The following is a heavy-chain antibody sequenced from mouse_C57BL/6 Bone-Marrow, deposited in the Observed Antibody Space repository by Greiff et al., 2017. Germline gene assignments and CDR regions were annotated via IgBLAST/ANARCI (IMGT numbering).Heavy chain of an antibody. CDR2: IYPGSGNT. V-gene: IGHV1-76*01. CDR3: AREAKDPFDY. J-gene: IGHJ2*01. CDR1: GYTFTDYY. D-gene: IGHD3-2*02. Sequence: VQLQESGAELVRPGASVKLSCKASGYTFTDYYINWVKQRPGQGLEWIARIYPGSGNTYYNEKFKGKATLTAEKSSSTAYMQLSSLTSEDSAVYFCAREAKDPFDYCGQGTTLTVSS.